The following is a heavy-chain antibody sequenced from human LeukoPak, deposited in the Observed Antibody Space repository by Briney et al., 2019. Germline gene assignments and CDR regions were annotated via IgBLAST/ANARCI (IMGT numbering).Heavy chain of an antibody. D-gene: IGHD3-10*01. CDR1: GGSISSGSYY. CDR3: SRHISGKTDS. Sequence: SETLSLTCTVSGGSISSGSYYWSWIRQPAGKGLEWIGRIYTSGSTNYNPSLKSRVTISVDTPKNQFSLKLSSVTAADTAVYFCSRHISGKTDSWGQGTLVTVSA. V-gene: IGHV4-61*02. J-gene: IGHJ4*02. CDR2: IYTSGST.